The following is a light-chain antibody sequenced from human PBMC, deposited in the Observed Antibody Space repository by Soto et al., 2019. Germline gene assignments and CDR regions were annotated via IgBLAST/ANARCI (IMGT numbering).Light chain of an antibody. V-gene: IGLV1-40*01. CDR3: QSYDSSLSRV. CDR2: GNS. J-gene: IGLJ2*01. Sequence: QSVLTQPPSVSAAPAQKVTISCTGSSSNIGAGYDVHWYQQLPGTAPKLLIYGNSNRPSGVPDRFSGSKSGTSASLAITGLQAEDEADYYCQSYDSSLSRVFGGGTKLTVL. CDR1: SSNIGAGYD.